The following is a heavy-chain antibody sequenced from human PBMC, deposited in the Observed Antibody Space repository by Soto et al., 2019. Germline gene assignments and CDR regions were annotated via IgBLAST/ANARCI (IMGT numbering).Heavy chain of an antibody. V-gene: IGHV3-23*01. Sequence: SLRLSCAASGFTFDTYAMNWVRQAPGKGLAWVSAIGTDSNTYYADSVKGRFTISRDNSRTTLYLQMNSLRAEDTALYYCVRKNPGTRPFDYWGQGTLVTVSS. CDR2: IGTDSNT. CDR3: VRKNPGTRPFDY. CDR1: GFTFDTYA. J-gene: IGHJ4*01.